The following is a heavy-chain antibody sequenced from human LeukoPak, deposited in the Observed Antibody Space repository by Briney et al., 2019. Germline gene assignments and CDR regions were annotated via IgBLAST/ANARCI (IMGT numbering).Heavy chain of an antibody. J-gene: IGHJ4*02. Sequence: GGSLRLSCAVSGFTFSSYAMSWVRQAPGTGLEWVAAISGSNSNTYYTDSVKGRFTISRDNSKNTLYLQMNSLRDEDTALYYCAKAGIGVVGYFDYWGQGTLVTVSS. CDR2: ISGSNSNT. D-gene: IGHD6-19*01. CDR3: AKAGIGVVGYFDY. V-gene: IGHV3-23*01. CDR1: GFTFSSYA.